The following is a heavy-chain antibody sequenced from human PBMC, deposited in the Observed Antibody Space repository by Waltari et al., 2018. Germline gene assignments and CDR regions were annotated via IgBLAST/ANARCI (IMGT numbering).Heavy chain of an antibody. V-gene: IGHV3-30*02. J-gene: IGHJ6*03. CDR3: ARDGLGRNFDEFGLMDV. Sequence: QVQLVESGGGVVQPGGSLRLSCVASEFTFSTYGMHWVRQAPGKGLEWVAFIRNDAINRYYSDSVKGRFTISRDNSKNSLYLQMTSLRAEDTAVYYCARDGLGRNFDEFGLMDVWGEGTTVTVSS. CDR1: EFTFSTYG. CDR2: IRNDAINR. D-gene: IGHD3-9*01.